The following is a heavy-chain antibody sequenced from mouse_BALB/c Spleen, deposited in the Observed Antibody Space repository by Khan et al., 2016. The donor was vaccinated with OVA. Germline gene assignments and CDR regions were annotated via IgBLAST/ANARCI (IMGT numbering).Heavy chain of an antibody. CDR3: ARSGYGSVAY. J-gene: IGHJ3*01. D-gene: IGHD1-2*01. CDR2: IFPNNGGT. Sequence: VQLQQSGPELVKPGASVRISCKTSGYTFTDFNLDWVKQSHGKSPEWIGYIFPNNGGTGYNQKFKTKATLTVDSSSSTAYMELRSLTSDDSAVYFCARSGYGSVAYWGQGTLVTVSA. V-gene: IGHV1S29*02. CDR1: GYTFTDFN.